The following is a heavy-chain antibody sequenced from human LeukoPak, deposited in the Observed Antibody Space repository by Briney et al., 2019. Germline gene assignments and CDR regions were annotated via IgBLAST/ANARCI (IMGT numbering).Heavy chain of an antibody. CDR2: ISGSGGST. J-gene: IGHJ4*02. V-gene: IGHV3-23*01. Sequence: GGSLRLSCVASGFTFSSYWMSWVRQAPGKGLEWVSAISGSGGSTYYADSVKGRFTISRDNSKNTLYLQMNSLRAEDTAVYYCAKLRYYDSSGSFDYWGQGTLVTVSS. CDR1: GFTFSSYW. D-gene: IGHD3-22*01. CDR3: AKLRYYDSSGSFDY.